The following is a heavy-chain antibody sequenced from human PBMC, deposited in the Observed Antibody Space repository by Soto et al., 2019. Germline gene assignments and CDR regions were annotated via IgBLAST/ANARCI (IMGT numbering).Heavy chain of an antibody. Sequence: EVQLVESGGGLVQPGGSLRLSCAASGFTFSSFEMNWVRQAPGKGLEWVAYISSRGSTIYYADSVKGRFTISRDNAKNSLYRQMNSLRAEDTAVYYCARPGSSTYLYYDGMDVWGQGTTVTVSS. V-gene: IGHV3-48*03. J-gene: IGHJ6*02. CDR1: GFTFSSFE. D-gene: IGHD2-2*01. CDR3: ARPGSSTYLYYDGMDV. CDR2: ISSRGSTI.